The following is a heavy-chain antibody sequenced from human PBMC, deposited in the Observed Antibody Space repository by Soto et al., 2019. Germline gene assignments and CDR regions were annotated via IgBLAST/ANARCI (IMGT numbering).Heavy chain of an antibody. CDR1: GHTFTSYY. Sequence: ASVKVSCKASGHTFTSYYMHWVRQAPGQGLEWMGIINPSGGSTSYAQKFQGRVTMTRDTSTSTVYMELSSLRSEDTAVYYCVSNKGSYYPLAAFDIWGQGTMVTVSS. CDR3: VSNKGSYYPLAAFDI. CDR2: INPSGGST. D-gene: IGHD1-26*01. V-gene: IGHV1-46*01. J-gene: IGHJ3*02.